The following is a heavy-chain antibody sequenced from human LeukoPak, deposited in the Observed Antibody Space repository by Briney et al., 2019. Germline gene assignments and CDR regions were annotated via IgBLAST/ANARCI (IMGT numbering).Heavy chain of an antibody. CDR2: ISSSSSYI. CDR3: ARGSSSLLQYYYYYMDV. V-gene: IGHV3-21*01. J-gene: IGHJ6*03. CDR1: GFTFSSYS. D-gene: IGHD6-6*01. Sequence: PGGSLRLSCAASGFTFSSYSMNWVRQAPGKGLEWVSSISSSSSYIYYADSVKGRFTISRDNAKNSLYLQMNSLRAEDTAVYYCARGSSSLLQYYYYYMDVWGKGTTVTVSS.